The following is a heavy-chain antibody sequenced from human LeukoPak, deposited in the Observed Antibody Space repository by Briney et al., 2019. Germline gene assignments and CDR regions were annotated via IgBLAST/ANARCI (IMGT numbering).Heavy chain of an antibody. D-gene: IGHD3-3*01. CDR1: GGSISSSSYY. CDR3: ARHFGGYHDFWSGSLAFDY. J-gene: IGHJ4*02. Sequence: SQTLSLTCTVSGGSISSSSYYWGWIRQPPGKGLEWIGSIYYSGSTYYNPSLKSRVTISVDTSKNQFSLKLSSVTAADTAVYYCARHFGGYHDFWSGSLAFDYWGQGTLVTVSS. CDR2: IYYSGST. V-gene: IGHV4-39*01.